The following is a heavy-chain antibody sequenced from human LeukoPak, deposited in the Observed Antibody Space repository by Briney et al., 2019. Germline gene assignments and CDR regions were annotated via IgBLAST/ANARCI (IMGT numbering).Heavy chain of an antibody. V-gene: IGHV4-39*01. J-gene: IGHJ4*02. CDR3: ASHCTGGSCYGGLDY. D-gene: IGHD2-15*01. CDR2: ISYSVNT. Sequence: PSETLSLTCTVSGGSISSGSYYWGWIRQPPGKGLEWIGSISYSVNTYYNPSLKSRVTISVDTSKNQFSLTLSSVTAADTAVFYCASHCTGGSCYGGLDYWGQGTLVTVSS. CDR1: GGSISSGSYY.